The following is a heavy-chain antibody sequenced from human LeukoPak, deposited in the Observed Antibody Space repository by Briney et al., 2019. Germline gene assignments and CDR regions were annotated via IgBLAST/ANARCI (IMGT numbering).Heavy chain of an antibody. D-gene: IGHD1-1*01. CDR3: ARGPSPWNEGYLDI. J-gene: IGHJ3*02. V-gene: IGHV3-74*01. CDR2: INGDGSST. Sequence: GGSLRLSCAASGFTFSSYWMHWVRQAPGKGLVWVSRINGDGSSTSYADSVKGRFTISRDNAKNTLYLQMNSLRAEDTAVYYCARGPSPWNEGYLDIWGQGTMVTVSS. CDR1: GFTFSSYW.